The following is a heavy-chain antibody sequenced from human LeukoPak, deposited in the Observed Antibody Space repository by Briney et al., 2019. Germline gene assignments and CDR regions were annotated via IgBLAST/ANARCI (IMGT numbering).Heavy chain of an antibody. J-gene: IGHJ3*02. CDR1: GYTFTSYY. Sequence: ETSVKVSCKASGYTFTSYYMHWVRQAPGQGLEWMGIINPSGGSTSYAQKFQGRVTMTRDTSTSTVYMELSSLGSEDTAVYYCASTSFLGLEVITDAFDIWGQGTMVTVSS. CDR3: ASTSFLGLEVITDAFDI. D-gene: IGHD3-22*01. V-gene: IGHV1-46*01. CDR2: INPSGGST.